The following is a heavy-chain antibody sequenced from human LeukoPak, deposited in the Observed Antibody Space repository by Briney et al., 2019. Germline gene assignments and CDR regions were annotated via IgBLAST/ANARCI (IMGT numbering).Heavy chain of an antibody. CDR2: ISGSGHTI. Sequence: GGSLRLSCAASGFTFSDYYMSWIRQAPGKGLEWVSYISGSGHTIYYADSVKGRFTISRDNAKNSLYLQMISLRAEDTAVYYCASGSGGSYYFDYWGQGTLVTVSS. CDR3: ASGSGGSYYFDY. V-gene: IGHV3-11*01. J-gene: IGHJ4*02. CDR1: GFTFSDYY. D-gene: IGHD2-15*01.